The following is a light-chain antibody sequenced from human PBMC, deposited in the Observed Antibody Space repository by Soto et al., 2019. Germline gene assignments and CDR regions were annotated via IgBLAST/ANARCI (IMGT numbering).Light chain of an antibody. Sequence: IRMTQSPSSLSASVGDRVTITCRASQSISSYLNWYQQKPGKAPKLLIYAASSLQSGVPSRCSGSGSGTDFTPTISSLQPEDFATYYCQQSYSTPTWTFGQGTKVDIK. V-gene: IGKV1-39*01. J-gene: IGKJ1*01. CDR1: QSISSY. CDR2: AAS. CDR3: QQSYSTPTWT.